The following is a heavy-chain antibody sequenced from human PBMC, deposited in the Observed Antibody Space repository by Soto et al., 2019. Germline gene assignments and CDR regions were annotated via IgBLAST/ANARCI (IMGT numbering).Heavy chain of an antibody. J-gene: IGHJ4*02. CDR1: GFTFSGYG. CDR2: ITSSGSLI. D-gene: IGHD4-17*01. CDR3: ATTVTTVDY. V-gene: IGHV3-48*03. Sequence: SLRLSCAASGFTFSGYGMNLVRQAPGKGLEWISYITSSGSLIYYADSLKGRFTISRDNAKNSLFLQMNSLRAEDTAVYYCATTVTTVDYWGQGTLVTFSS.